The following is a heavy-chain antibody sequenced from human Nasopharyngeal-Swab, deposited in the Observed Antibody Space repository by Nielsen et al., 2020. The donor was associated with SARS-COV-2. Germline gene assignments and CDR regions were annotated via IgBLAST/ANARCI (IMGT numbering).Heavy chain of an antibody. CDR2: ISSSSSYI. Sequence: GESLKISCAASGFTFSNYSMNWVRQAPGKGLEWVSSISSSSSYIYYADSVTGRCTISRDNAKNSLYLQMNSLRAEDTAVYYCARDVGCINGVCYMGDWGQGTLVTVSS. J-gene: IGHJ4*02. D-gene: IGHD2-8*01. CDR1: GFTFSNYS. V-gene: IGHV3-21*01. CDR3: ARDVGCINGVCYMGD.